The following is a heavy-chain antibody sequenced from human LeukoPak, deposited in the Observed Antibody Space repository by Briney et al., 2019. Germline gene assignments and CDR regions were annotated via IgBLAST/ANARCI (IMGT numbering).Heavy chain of an antibody. D-gene: IGHD3-22*01. CDR1: GYSFTSYW. CDR3: ARTPRYYYDSSGPFDY. J-gene: IGHJ4*02. Sequence: GEPLKISCKGSGYSFTSYWIGWVRQMPGKGLEWMGIIYPGDSDTRYSPSFQGQVTISAEKSISTAYLQWSSLKASDTAMYYCARTPRYYYDSSGPFDYWGQGTLVTVSS. V-gene: IGHV5-51*01. CDR2: IYPGDSDT.